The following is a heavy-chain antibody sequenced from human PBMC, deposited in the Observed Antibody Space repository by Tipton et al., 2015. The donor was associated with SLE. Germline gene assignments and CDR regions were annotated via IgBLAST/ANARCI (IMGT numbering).Heavy chain of an antibody. CDR1: GGSISSYY. CDR3: ALGAAAANFDY. J-gene: IGHJ4*02. CDR2: IYYSGST. V-gene: IGHV4-59*08. Sequence: LRLSCTVSGGSISSYYWSWIRQPPGKGLEWIGYIYYSGSTNYNPSLKSRVTISVDTSKNLFSLKLSSVTAADTAVYYCALGAAAANFDYWGQGTLVTVSS. D-gene: IGHD6-13*01.